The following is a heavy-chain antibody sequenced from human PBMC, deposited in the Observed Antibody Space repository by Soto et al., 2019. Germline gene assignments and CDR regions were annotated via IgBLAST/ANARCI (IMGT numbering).Heavy chain of an antibody. V-gene: IGHV1-8*01. Sequence: ASVKPSCKACGYTFTSYGISCVRQAPGQGLEWMGSMNANNGNTDYAQKLQGRVTMTRDTSKSTAYMELSSLRSEDTAIYYCARTMGGIAAAGNDYWGQGTLVTVSS. CDR1: GYTFTSYG. CDR2: MNANNGNT. J-gene: IGHJ4*02. D-gene: IGHD6-13*01. CDR3: ARTMGGIAAAGNDY.